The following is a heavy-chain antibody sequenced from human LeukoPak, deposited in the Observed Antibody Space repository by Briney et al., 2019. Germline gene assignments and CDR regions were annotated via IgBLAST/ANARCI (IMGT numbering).Heavy chain of an antibody. Sequence: PSETLSLTCTVSGGSISNYYWTWIRQPPGKGLEWIGYFYSGGSTKYNPSLISRVTMSVDTSKNQFSLKLSSVTAADTALYYCARQEWGLTIDHWGQGTLVTVSS. V-gene: IGHV4-4*09. J-gene: IGHJ4*02. D-gene: IGHD3-3*01. CDR2: FYSGGST. CDR1: GGSISNYY. CDR3: ARQEWGLTIDH.